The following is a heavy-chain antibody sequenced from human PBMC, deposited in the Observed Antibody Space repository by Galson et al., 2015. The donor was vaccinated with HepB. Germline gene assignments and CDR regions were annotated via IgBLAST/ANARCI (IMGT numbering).Heavy chain of an antibody. J-gene: IGHJ3*01. CDR1: NDSMNFYY. D-gene: IGHD2-8*01. V-gene: IGHV4-59*01. CDR2: VFYIGTT. Sequence: SETLSLTCTVSNDSMNFYYWSWIRRPPGKGLEWIGNVFYIGTTTYNPSLRSRLTMSVDTSKNQFSLKLRSVTAADTAVYYCARGPQALTEWAFDVWGLGTMVTVSS. CDR3: ARGPQALTEWAFDV.